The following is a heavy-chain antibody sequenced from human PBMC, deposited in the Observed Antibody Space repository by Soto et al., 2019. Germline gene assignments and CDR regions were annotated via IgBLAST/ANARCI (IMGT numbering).Heavy chain of an antibody. D-gene: IGHD3-10*01. J-gene: IGHJ4*02. CDR3: ARGYASGIYYD. V-gene: IGHV3-48*02. CDR1: GFSFSSYS. Sequence: EVQLVESGGGLVQPGGSLRLSCAASGFSFSSYSLTWVRQAPGKGLEYVSYISSTSKNTIYYADSVKGRFTISRDNAQNSLYLQMNSLRDEDTAVYYCARGYASGIYYDWGQGTLVTVSS. CDR2: ISSTSKNTI.